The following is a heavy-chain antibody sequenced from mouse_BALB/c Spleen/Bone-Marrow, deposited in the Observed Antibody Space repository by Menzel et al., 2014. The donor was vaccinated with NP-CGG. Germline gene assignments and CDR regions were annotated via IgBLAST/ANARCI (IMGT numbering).Heavy chain of an antibody. D-gene: IGHD6-5*01. CDR2: IDPANGNT. Sequence: VQLQQPGAELVRPGVSVKLSCTASGYKIKDSYMHWVIQRPEQGLEWIGRIDPANGNTKYDQKFQGKATITADKSSNTAYMQLSSLTSEDTAVYYCARRPMFYSYALDYWGQGTLVTVSS. J-gene: IGHJ4*01. CDR3: ARRPMFYSYALDY. V-gene: IGHV14-3*02. CDR1: GYKIKDSY.